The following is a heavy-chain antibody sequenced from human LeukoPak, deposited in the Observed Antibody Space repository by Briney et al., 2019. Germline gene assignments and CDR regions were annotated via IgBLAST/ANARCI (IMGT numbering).Heavy chain of an antibody. CDR1: GGSISSYY. V-gene: IGHV4-59*01. Sequence: SETLSLTCTVSGGSISSYYWSWIRQPPGKGLEWIGYIYYSGSTNYNPSLKSRVTISVDTSKNQFSLKLSSVTAADTAMYYCARVSGYDWESFYDYWGQGTLVTVSS. J-gene: IGHJ4*02. CDR3: ARVSGYDWESFYDY. D-gene: IGHD5-12*01. CDR2: IYYSGST.